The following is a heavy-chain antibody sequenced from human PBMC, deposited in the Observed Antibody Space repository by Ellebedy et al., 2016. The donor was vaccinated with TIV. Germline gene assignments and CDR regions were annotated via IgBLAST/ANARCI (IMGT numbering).Heavy chain of an antibody. Sequence: MPSETLSLTCSVSGGSINNYYWTWIRQPPGQGLEWIGDIHHSGNSHIHPSLKSRVTLSVDTSKNQFSLDMTSVTAADTATYYCARDRGRYGMDVWGQGTTVTVSS. V-gene: IGHV4-59*01. CDR2: IHHSGNS. CDR3: ARDRGRYGMDV. J-gene: IGHJ6*02. CDR1: GGSINNYY. D-gene: IGHD6-25*01.